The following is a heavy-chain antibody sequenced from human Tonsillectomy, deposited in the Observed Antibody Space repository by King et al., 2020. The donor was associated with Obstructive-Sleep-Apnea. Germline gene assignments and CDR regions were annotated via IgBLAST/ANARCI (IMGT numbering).Heavy chain of an antibody. CDR2: ISSSSTI. CDR3: AAGIRVPGGYYGMDV. J-gene: IGHJ6*02. CDR1: GFTFSSYS. Sequence: VQLVESGGGLVQPGGSLRLSCAASGFTFSSYSMNWVRQAPGKGLEWVSYISSSSTIKYADSVRGRFTISRDNAKSSLYLQTNSLRAEDTAVYYCAAGIRVPGGYYGMDVWGQGTTVTVSS. D-gene: IGHD6-13*01. V-gene: IGHV3-48*01.